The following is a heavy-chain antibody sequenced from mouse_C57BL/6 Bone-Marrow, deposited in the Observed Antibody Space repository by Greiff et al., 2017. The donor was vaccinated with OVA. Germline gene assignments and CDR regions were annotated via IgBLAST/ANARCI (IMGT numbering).Heavy chain of an antibody. CDR3: ARLTFWYYGSSYYYAMDY. D-gene: IGHD1-1*01. CDR1: GFTFSSYG. CDR2: ISSGGSYT. Sequence: EVQLVESGGDLVKPGGSLKLSCAASGFTFSSYGMSWVRQTPDKRLEWVATISSGGSYTYYPDSVKGRFTISRDNAKNTLYLQMSSLKSEDTAMYYCARLTFWYYGSSYYYAMDYWGQGTSVTVSS. V-gene: IGHV5-6*01. J-gene: IGHJ4*01.